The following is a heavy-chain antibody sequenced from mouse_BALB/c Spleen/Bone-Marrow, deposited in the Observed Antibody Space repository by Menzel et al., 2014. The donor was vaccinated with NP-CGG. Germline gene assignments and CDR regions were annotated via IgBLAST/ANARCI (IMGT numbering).Heavy chain of an antibody. J-gene: IGHJ4*01. D-gene: IGHD2-4*01. CDR1: GFTFSNFG. CDR2: ISGGSSSI. V-gene: IGHV5-17*02. CDR3: SRGEDYDGYAMDY. Sequence: EVKLVESGGGLVQPGGSRKLSCAASGFTFSNFGMHWVRQAPEKGLEWVAYISGGSSSIYYGDTVKGRFTISRDDPKNTLFLQMTSLRSKDTAIYFCSRGEDYDGYAMDYWGQGTSITVSS.